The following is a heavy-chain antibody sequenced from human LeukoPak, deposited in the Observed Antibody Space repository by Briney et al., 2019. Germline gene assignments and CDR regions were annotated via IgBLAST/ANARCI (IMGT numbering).Heavy chain of an antibody. CDR2: INPSGGSA. V-gene: IGHV1-46*01. Sequence: ASVKVSCKTSGYTLTNYYMHWVRQAPGQGLEWMGIINPSGGSATYAQKFQGRVTMTRDTSTSTVYMELSSLRSEDTAVYYCARFNCGGDCYTDYWGQGTLVTVSS. J-gene: IGHJ4*02. CDR1: GYTLTNYY. CDR3: ARFNCGGDCYTDY. D-gene: IGHD2-21*02.